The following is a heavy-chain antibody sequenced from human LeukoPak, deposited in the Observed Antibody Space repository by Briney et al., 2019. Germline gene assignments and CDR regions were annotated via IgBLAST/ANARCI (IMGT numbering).Heavy chain of an antibody. CDR2: ISSSSTI. V-gene: IGHV3-48*01. D-gene: IGHD1-26*01. CDR1: GFTFSSYS. CDR3: ARAYSGSHFDY. Sequence: PGGSLRLSCAASGFTFSSYSMNWVRQAPGKGLEWVSYISSSSTIYYADSVKGRFTISRDNAKNSLYLQMNSLRAEDTAVYYCARAYSGSHFDYWGQGTLVTVSS. J-gene: IGHJ4*02.